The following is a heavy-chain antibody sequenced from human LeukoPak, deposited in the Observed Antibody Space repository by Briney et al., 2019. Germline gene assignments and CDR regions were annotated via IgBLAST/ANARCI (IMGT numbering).Heavy chain of an antibody. CDR2: IYPGDSDT. Sequence: GESLKISCQGSGYSFTSYWIGWVRQMPGKGLEWMGIIYPGDSDTRYSPSFQGQVTISADKSISTAYLQWSSLKASDTAMYYCARTYDNEASTFDYWGQGTLVTVSS. CDR1: GYSFTSYW. J-gene: IGHJ4*02. CDR3: ARTYDNEASTFDY. D-gene: IGHD3-22*01. V-gene: IGHV5-51*01.